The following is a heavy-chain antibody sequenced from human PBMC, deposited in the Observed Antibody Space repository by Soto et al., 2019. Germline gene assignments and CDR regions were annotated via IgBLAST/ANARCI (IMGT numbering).Heavy chain of an antibody. Sequence: GGSLRLSCAASGFTFSSYSMTWVRQAPGKGLEWVSYISSSSSTIYYADSVKGRFTISRDNAKNSLYLQMNSLRDEDTAVYYCARAGTYGDYVGISYGMDVWGQGTTVTVSS. CDR2: ISSSSSTI. V-gene: IGHV3-48*02. CDR3: ARAGTYGDYVGISYGMDV. D-gene: IGHD4-17*01. CDR1: GFTFSSYS. J-gene: IGHJ6*02.